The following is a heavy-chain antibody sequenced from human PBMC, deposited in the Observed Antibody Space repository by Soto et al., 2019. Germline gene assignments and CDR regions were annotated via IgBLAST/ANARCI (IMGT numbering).Heavy chain of an antibody. Sequence: SETLSLTCTVSGDSITASYFNWAWIRQPPGKGLEWIGTFYYSGTTSQNPPLRSRITISGDTSRNQSSLNLRSVTAADSGVYYCAKLVRDDVRRSDLDHWGQGTLVTV. CDR2: FYYSGTT. D-gene: IGHD3-10*02. V-gene: IGHV4-39*01. CDR1: GDSITASYFN. J-gene: IGHJ4*02. CDR3: AKLVRDDVRRSDLDH.